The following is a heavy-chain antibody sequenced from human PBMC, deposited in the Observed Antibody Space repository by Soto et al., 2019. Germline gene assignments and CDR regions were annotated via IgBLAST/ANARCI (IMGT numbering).Heavy chain of an antibody. J-gene: IGHJ6*02. CDR2: ISSSSSYI. V-gene: IGHV3-21*04. Sequence: GGSLRLSCAASGFTFSSYSMNWVRQAPGKGLEWVSSISSSSSYIYYADSVKGRFTISRDNAKNSLYLQMNSLRAEDTAVYYCARAYGSSGVMDYYYYYGMDVWGQGTTVTVSS. CDR3: ARAYGSSGVMDYYYYYGMDV. CDR1: GFTFSSYS. D-gene: IGHD6-6*01.